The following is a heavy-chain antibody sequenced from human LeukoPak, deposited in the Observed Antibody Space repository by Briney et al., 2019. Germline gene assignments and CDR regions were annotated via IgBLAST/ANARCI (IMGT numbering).Heavy chain of an antibody. CDR2: ISGSGGST. CDR3: ARRAGAYSHPYDY. D-gene: IGHD4/OR15-4a*01. Sequence: GVLRLSCAASGFTFSSYAMTWVRQAPGKGLEWVSAISGSGGSTYYADSVKGRFTISRDNSKNTLYLQMNSLRAEDTAVYYGARRAGAYSHPYDYWGQGTLVTVSS. CDR1: GFTFSSYA. V-gene: IGHV3-23*01. J-gene: IGHJ4*02.